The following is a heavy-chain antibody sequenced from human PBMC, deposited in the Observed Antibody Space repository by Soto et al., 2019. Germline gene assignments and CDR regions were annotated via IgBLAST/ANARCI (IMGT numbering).Heavy chain of an antibody. D-gene: IGHD2-2*01. CDR1: GYTFTSYY. J-gene: IGHJ6*02. CDR2: INPSGGST. V-gene: IGHV1-46*01. CDR3: ARGEYQLLQGYYYGMDV. Sequence: ASVKVSCKASGYTFTSYYMHWVRQAPGQGLEWMGIINPSGGSTSYAQKFQGRVTMTRDTSTSTVYMELSSLRSEDTAVYYCARGEYQLLQGYYYGMDVWGQGTTGTVSS.